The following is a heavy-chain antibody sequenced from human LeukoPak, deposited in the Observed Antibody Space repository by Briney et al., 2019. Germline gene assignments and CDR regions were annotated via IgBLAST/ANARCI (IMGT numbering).Heavy chain of an antibody. CDR2: IRRKTNGRTT. CDR3: TGVFLAY. V-gene: IGHV3-15*01. Sequence: PGGSLGLSCTTSGAAFRDAWMSWFRGAPGKGLEWVGLIRRKTNGRTTDYAAPVKGRFSISRDDSGKILYLQMNSLKTEDTAVYYCTGVFLAYWGQGTLVTVSS. D-gene: IGHD3-10*01. CDR1: GAAFRDAW. J-gene: IGHJ4*02.